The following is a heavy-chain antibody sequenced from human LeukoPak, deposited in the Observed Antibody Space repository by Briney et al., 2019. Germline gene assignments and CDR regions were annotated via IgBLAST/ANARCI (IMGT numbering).Heavy chain of an antibody. D-gene: IGHD6-6*01. CDR3: ARVASSAGTPGYFDL. V-gene: IGHV4-30-2*01. CDR2: IYHSGST. J-gene: IGHJ2*01. CDR1: GGSISSGGYS. Sequence: PSETLSLTCAVSGGSISSGGYSWSWIRQPPGKGLEWIGYIYHSGSTYYNPSLKSRVTISVDRSKNQFSLKLSSVTAADTAVYYCARVASSAGTPGYFDLWGRGTLVTVSS.